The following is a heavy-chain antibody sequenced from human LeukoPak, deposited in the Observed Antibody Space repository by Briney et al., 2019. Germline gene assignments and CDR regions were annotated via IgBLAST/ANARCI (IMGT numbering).Heavy chain of an antibody. CDR2: ISSNGGST. J-gene: IGHJ4*02. V-gene: IGHV3-64*01. CDR3: AREPQRGYSYGYDY. Sequence: GSLRLSCAASGFTFSSYSMNWVRQAPGKGLEYVSAISSNGGSTYYANSVKGRFTISRDNSKNTLYLQMGSLRAEDMAVYYCAREPQRGYSYGYDYWGQGTLVTVSS. D-gene: IGHD5-18*01. CDR1: GFTFSSYS.